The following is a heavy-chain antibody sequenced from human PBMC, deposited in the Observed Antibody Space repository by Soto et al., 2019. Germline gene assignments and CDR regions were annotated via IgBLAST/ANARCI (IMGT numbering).Heavy chain of an antibody. V-gene: IGHV4-34*01. CDR3: ARDGGSGLNSPAPVNYFDY. CDR2: INRARTA. CDR1: GGSLSVLY. D-gene: IGHD3-10*01. Sequence: PSETLSLTCGVSGGSLSVLYWSWIRQTPGKGLEWVGEINRARTADYNPSLNSRVTISVDTSKNQFSLRLTSVTAADTAVYYCARDGGSGLNSPAPVNYFDYWGQGTLVTVSS. J-gene: IGHJ4*02.